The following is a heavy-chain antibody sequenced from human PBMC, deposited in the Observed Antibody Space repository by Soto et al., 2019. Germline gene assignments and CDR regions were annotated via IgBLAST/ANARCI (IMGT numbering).Heavy chain of an antibody. CDR3: AREYTYGSNCFDC. Sequence: QVQLQESGPGLVKPSQTLSLSCTVSGGSISSAAYYWSWIRQHPGKGLEWIGYISHSGSTYYTPSLKTRVIISADTSKNQCSLKLTAGTAADTAVDYCAREYTYGSNCFDCWGQGALVTVSS. CDR1: GGSISSAAYY. D-gene: IGHD5-18*01. CDR2: ISHSGST. V-gene: IGHV4-31*03. J-gene: IGHJ4*02.